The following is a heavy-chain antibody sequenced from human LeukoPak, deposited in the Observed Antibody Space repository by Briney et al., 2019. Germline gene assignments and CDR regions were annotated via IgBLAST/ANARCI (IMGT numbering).Heavy chain of an antibody. J-gene: IGHJ4*02. CDR1: GFIFSDYY. CDR2: ISSGGSTI. Sequence: GGSLRLSCAASGFIFSDYYMSWIRQAPGKGLEWVSYISSGGSTIYYADSVKGRFTISRDNAKNSLYLQMNSLRAEDTAVYYCARDIYYYDSSGYYSPGGSDYWGQGTLVTVSS. CDR3: ARDIYYYDSSGYYSPGGSDY. D-gene: IGHD3-22*01. V-gene: IGHV3-11*04.